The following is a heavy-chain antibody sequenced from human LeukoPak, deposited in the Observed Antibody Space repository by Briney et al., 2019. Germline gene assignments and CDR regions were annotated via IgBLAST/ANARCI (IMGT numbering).Heavy chain of an antibody. V-gene: IGHV4-34*01. Sequence: PSETLSLTCAVYGGSFSGYYWSWIRQPPGEGLEWIGEINHSGSTNYNPSLKSRVTISVDTSKNQFSLKLSSVTAADTAVYYCARMYRSGRGYMDVWGKGTTVTVSS. J-gene: IGHJ6*03. CDR1: GGSFSGYY. D-gene: IGHD1-1*01. CDR3: ARMYRSGRGYMDV. CDR2: INHSGST.